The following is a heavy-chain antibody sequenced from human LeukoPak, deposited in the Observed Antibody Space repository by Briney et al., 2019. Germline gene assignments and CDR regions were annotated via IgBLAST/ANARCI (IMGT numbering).Heavy chain of an antibody. V-gene: IGHV4-59*01. CDR1: GGSISSYY. D-gene: IGHD6-19*01. CDR2: IYYSGST. J-gene: IGHJ3*02. Sequence: SETLSLTCTVSGGSISSYYWSWIRQPPGKGLEWIGYIYYSGSTNYNPSLKSRVTISVDTSKNQFSLKLSSVTAADTAVYYCARVKVAGLDAFDIWGQGTMVTVSS. CDR3: ARVKVAGLDAFDI.